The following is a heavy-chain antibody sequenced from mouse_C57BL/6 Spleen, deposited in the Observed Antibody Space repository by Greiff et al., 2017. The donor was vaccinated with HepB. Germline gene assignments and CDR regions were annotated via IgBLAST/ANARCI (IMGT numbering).Heavy chain of an antibody. CDR2: IDPENGDT. CDR1: GFIIKDDY. J-gene: IGHJ2*01. Sequence: EVQLQQSGAELVRPGASVKLSCTASGFIIKDDYMHWVKQRPEQGLEWIGWIDPENGDTEYASKFQGKATITADTSSNTAYLQLSSLTSEDTAVYYCTRARERYWGQGTTLTVSS. V-gene: IGHV14-4*01. CDR3: TRARERY.